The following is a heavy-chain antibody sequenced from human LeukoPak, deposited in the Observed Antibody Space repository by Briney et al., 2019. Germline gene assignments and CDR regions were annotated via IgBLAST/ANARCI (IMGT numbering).Heavy chain of an antibody. D-gene: IGHD3-16*01. CDR3: ARDTIGIGLRLGEYTDS. CDR1: GGSISSYY. Sequence: SETLSLTCTVSGGSISSYYWSWIRQPPGKGLEWIGYIYYSGSTYYNPSLKSRVTISIDTSKKYFSLKLSSVTAADTAVYYCARDTIGIGLRLGEYTDSWGQGTLVTVSS. CDR2: IYYSGST. V-gene: IGHV4-59*12. J-gene: IGHJ4*02.